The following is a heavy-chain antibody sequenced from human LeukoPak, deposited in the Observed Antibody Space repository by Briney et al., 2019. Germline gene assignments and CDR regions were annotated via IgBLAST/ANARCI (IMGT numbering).Heavy chain of an antibody. CDR1: GFTFSDYW. J-gene: IGHJ4*02. CDR2: ISSSSSCI. D-gene: IGHD3-22*01. V-gene: IGHV3-21*01. CDR3: ARDLRSSGYYAFDY. Sequence: PGGSLRLSCAASGFTFSDYWMHWVRQAPGKGLEWVSFISSSSSCIYYADSVKGRFTISRDNAKNSLYLQMNSLRAEDTAVYYCARDLRSSGYYAFDYWGQGTLVTVSS.